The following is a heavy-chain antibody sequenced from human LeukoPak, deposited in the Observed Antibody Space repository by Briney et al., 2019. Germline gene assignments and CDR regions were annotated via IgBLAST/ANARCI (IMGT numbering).Heavy chain of an antibody. J-gene: IGHJ4*02. D-gene: IGHD4-11*01. V-gene: IGHV3-33*06. CDR3: AKDAQRGFDYSNSLEH. CDR2: VWSSGTNR. Sequence: GRSLRLSCEASGFTFSHYGMHWVCRAPPKGQERVSVVWSSGTNRYYANSVRGRFTISRDNFKRTMSLQMNSLRSEDTGVYYCAKDAQRGFDYSNSLEHWGQGSLVTVSS. CDR1: GFTFSHYG.